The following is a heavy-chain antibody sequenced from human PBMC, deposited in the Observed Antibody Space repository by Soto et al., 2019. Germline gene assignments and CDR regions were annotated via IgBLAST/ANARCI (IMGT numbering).Heavy chain of an antibody. Sequence: EVQLVESGGGLVQPGGSLRLSCTASGFTFSGFWMHWVRQAPGKGLVWVSRINGDGSVTNYADSVKGRFTISRDNAKNTLYLQMNSLSVEDTAVYYCVRVKETSGWWAFDYWGQGTLVTVSS. CDR1: GFTFSGFW. J-gene: IGHJ4*02. CDR3: VRVKETSGWWAFDY. V-gene: IGHV3-74*01. D-gene: IGHD6-19*01. CDR2: INGDGSVT.